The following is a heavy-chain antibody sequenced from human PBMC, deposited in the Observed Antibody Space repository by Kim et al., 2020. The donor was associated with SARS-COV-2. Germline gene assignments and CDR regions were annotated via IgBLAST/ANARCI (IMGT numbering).Heavy chain of an antibody. CDR2: IIPIFGTA. CDR1: GGTFSSYA. J-gene: IGHJ3*02. D-gene: IGHD3-10*01. V-gene: IGHV1-69*06. Sequence: SVKVSCKASGGTFSSYAISWVRQAPGQGLEWMGGIIPIFGTANYAQKFQGRVTITADKSTSTAYMELSSLRSEDTAVYYCATLDRALLFPDAFDIWGQGTMVTVSS. CDR3: ATLDRALLFPDAFDI.